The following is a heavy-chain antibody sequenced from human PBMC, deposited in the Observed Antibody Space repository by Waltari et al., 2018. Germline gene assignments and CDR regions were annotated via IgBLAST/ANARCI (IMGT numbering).Heavy chain of an antibody. CDR2: ISSSSSYI. CDR3: ARDYDFWSGIIDY. V-gene: IGHV3-21*01. D-gene: IGHD3-3*01. Sequence: EVQLVESGGGLVKPGGSLRLSCAASGFTSSSYSMTWVRQAPGKGLEWVSSISSSSSYIYYADSVKGRFTISRDNAKNSLYLQMNSLRAEDTAVYYCARDYDFWSGIIDYWGQGTLVTVSS. J-gene: IGHJ4*02. CDR1: GFTSSSYS.